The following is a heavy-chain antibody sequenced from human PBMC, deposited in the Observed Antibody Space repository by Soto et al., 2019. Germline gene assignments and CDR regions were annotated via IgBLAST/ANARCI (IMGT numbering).Heavy chain of an antibody. CDR3: AKGPYSASGYYYMYV. D-gene: IGHD2-15*01. J-gene: IGHJ6*03. Sequence: GGSLRLSCAASGFTLSTYDMHWVRQATGKGLEWVATLSYAGDTYYPGSVKGRFTVSRESAKNSLYLQMNSLTAGDTAVYYCAKGPYSASGYYYMYVWGKGTTVTVSS. CDR1: GFTLSTYD. V-gene: IGHV3-13*01. CDR2: LSYAGDT.